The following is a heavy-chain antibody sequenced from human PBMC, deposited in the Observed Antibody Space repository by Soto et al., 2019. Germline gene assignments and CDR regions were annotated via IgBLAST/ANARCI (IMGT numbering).Heavy chain of an antibody. V-gene: IGHV4-39*01. CDR1: GGSISSSSYY. Sequence: SETLSLTCTVSGGSISSSSYYWGWIRQPPGKGLEWIGSIYYSGSTYYNPSLKSRVTISVDTSKNQFSLKLSSVTAADTAVYYCARHYYDILTGYPFDYWGQGTLVTVSS. D-gene: IGHD3-9*01. J-gene: IGHJ4*02. CDR3: ARHYYDILTGYPFDY. CDR2: IYYSGST.